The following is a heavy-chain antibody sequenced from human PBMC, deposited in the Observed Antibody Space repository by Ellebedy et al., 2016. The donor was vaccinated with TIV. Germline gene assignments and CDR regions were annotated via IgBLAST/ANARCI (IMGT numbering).Heavy chain of an antibody. CDR3: VRDRMGATYTFDM. V-gene: IGHV3-74*01. CDR1: GFTFSSYA. D-gene: IGHD2-21*01. CDR2: INDDGNRI. J-gene: IGHJ3*02. Sequence: GESLKISCAASGFTFSSYAMSWVRQGPGKGLVWVSHINDDGNRITYADSVKGRFAISRDIARNKLFLQMDSLKAEDTAVYYCVRDRMGATYTFDMWGQGTMVTVSS.